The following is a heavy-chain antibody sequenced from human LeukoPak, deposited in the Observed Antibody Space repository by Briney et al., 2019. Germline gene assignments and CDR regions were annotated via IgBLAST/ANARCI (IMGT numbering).Heavy chain of an antibody. D-gene: IGHD6-19*01. J-gene: IGHJ4*02. V-gene: IGHV3-23*01. CDR1: GFTFSSYA. CDR2: ISGSCGST. Sequence: PGGPLRLSCAASGFTFSSYAMSWVRQAPGKGLEWVSAISGSCGSTYYADSVKGRFTISRDNSKNTLYLQMNSLRAEDTAVYYCANSRQWLATGNFDYWGQGTLVTVSS. CDR3: ANSRQWLATGNFDY.